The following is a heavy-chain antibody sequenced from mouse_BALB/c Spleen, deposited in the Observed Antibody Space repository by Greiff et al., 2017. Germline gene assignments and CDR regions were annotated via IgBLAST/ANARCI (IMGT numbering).Heavy chain of an antibody. CDR3: ARELGRWYFDV. V-gene: IGHV5-17*02. Sequence: DVHLVESGGGLVQPGGSRKLSCAASGFTFSSFGMHWVRQAPEKGLEWVAYISSGSSTIYYADTVKGRFTISRDNPKNTLFLQMTSLRSEDTAMYYCARELGRWYFDVWGAGTTVTVAS. D-gene: IGHD4-1*01. J-gene: IGHJ1*01. CDR2: ISSGSSTI. CDR1: GFTFSSFG.